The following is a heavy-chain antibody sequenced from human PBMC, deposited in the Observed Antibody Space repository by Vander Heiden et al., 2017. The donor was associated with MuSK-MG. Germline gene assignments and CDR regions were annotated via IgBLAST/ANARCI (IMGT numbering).Heavy chain of an antibody. CDR1: GYTFTSYY. J-gene: IGHJ4*02. Sequence: QVQLVQSGTEVKKPGASVQVSCKASGYTFTSYYIHWVRQAPGQGVGWMGIINPSGGGPTYAQKFQGRVTMTRDTSTSTVYMELSSLRSDDTAVYYCARENGGYYFDFWGQGTLVTVSS. CDR3: ARENGGYYFDF. CDR2: INPSGGGP. V-gene: IGHV1-46*03. D-gene: IGHD2-15*01.